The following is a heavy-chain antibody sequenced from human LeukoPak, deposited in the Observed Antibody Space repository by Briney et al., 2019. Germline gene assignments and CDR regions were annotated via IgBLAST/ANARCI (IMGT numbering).Heavy chain of an antibody. V-gene: IGHV3-30-3*01. CDR3: AGELDYYGMDV. CDR2: ISYDGSNK. CDR1: GCTFSSYA. J-gene: IGHJ6*02. D-gene: IGHD1-1*01. Sequence: PGGSLRLSCAASGCTFSSYAMHWVRQAPGKGLEWVAVISYDGSNKYYADSVKGRFTISRDNSKNTLYLQMNSLRAEDTAVYYCAGELDYYGMDVWGQGTTVTVSS.